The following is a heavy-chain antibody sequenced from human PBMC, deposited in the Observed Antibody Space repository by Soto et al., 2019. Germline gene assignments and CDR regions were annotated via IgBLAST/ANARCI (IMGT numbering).Heavy chain of an antibody. J-gene: IGHJ5*02. D-gene: IGHD5-18*01. CDR3: ARVLRGYWNAIALNWFDP. CDR1: GGSISSGGYY. Sequence: SETLSLTCTVSGGSISSGGYYWSWIRQHPGKGLEWIGYIYYSGSTYYNPSPKSRVTISVDTSKNQFSLKLSSVTAADTAVYYCARVLRGYWNAIALNWFDPWGQGTLVTVSS. V-gene: IGHV4-31*03. CDR2: IYYSGST.